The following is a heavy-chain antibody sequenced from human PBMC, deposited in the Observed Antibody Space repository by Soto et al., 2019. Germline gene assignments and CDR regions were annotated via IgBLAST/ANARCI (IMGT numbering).Heavy chain of an antibody. J-gene: IGHJ4*01. V-gene: IGHV3-30*03. CDR1: GITLSRYA. CDR3: VSAPPPNY. Sequence: EGCLRRSWAPSGITLSRYAMYWDRQAPGKGLEWVAVISYDGSDKYTESVKGRFTISRDNSRNTLYLQMTCLRVEDTAVYYCVSAPPPNYCG. CDR2: ISYDGSDK.